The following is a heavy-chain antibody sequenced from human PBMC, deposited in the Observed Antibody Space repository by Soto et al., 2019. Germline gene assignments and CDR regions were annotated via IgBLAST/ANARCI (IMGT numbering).Heavy chain of an antibody. CDR3: ARGRYCSGGSCYLTYYYYYGMDV. V-gene: IGHV4-30-4*01. J-gene: IGHJ6*02. CDR1: GGSISSGDYY. D-gene: IGHD2-15*01. CDR2: IYYSGST. Sequence: SETLSLTCTVSGGSISSGDYYWSWIRQPPGKGLEWIGYIYYSGSTYYNPSLKSRVTVSVDTSKNQFSLKLSSVTAADTAVYYCARGRYCSGGSCYLTYYYYYGMDVWGQGTTVTVSS.